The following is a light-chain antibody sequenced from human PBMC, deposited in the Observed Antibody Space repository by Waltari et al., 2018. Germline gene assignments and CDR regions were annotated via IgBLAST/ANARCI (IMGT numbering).Light chain of an antibody. J-gene: IGKJ1*01. CDR3: QQYGSSPWT. V-gene: IGKV3-20*01. Sequence: EIVLPQSPGTLSLSPGERATLSCRASQSVSSSYLAWYQQNPGQAPRLLIYGASSRATGIPDRFSGSGSGTDFTLTISRLEPEDFAVNYCQQYGSSPWTFGQGTKVEIK. CDR2: GAS. CDR1: QSVSSSY.